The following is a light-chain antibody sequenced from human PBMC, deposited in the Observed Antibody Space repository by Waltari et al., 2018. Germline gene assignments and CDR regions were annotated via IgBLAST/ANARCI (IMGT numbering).Light chain of an antibody. J-gene: IGLJ1*01. Sequence: QSVLTQPPSASGTPGQRVIIPCSGSSSNVGSNVVNWYPHLPGTAPNLLIFNDVDRPSGVPDRFSGSRSATSASLAISGLQSDDESTYYCASWDDRLDAYVFGTGTRVTVL. CDR1: SSNVGSNV. CDR3: ASWDDRLDAYV. V-gene: IGLV1-44*01. CDR2: NDV.